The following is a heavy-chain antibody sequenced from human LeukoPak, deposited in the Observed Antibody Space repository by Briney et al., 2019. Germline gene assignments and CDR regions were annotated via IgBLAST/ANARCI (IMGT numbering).Heavy chain of an antibody. D-gene: IGHD3-3*01. CDR2: ISYDGSNK. J-gene: IGHJ4*02. CDR1: GFTFSSYA. V-gene: IGHV3-30-3*01. Sequence: GRSLRLSCAASGFTFSSYAMHWVRQAPGKGLEWVAVISYDGSNKYYADSVKGRFTISRDNSKNTLYLQMNSLRAEDTAVYYCARDFSRFDYWGQGTLVTVSS. CDR3: ARDFSRFDY.